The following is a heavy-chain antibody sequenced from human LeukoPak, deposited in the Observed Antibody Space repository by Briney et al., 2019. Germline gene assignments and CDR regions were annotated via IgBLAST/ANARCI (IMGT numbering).Heavy chain of an antibody. CDR2: IESKTDGGTT. D-gene: IGHD3-10*01. J-gene: IGHJ4*02. V-gene: IGHV3-15*04. CDR3: TTDPFTMLAYGTGSLGFDY. CDR1: GFTFSNAW. Sequence: GGSLRLSCAASGFTFSNAWMSWVRQAPGKGLEWVGRIESKTDGGTTDYAAPVKGRFTISRDDSKNTLYLQMNSLKTEDTAVYYCTTDPFTMLAYGTGSLGFDYWGQGTLVTVSS.